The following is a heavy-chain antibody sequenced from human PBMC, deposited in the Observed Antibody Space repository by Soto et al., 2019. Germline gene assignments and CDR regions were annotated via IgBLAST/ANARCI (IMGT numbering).Heavy chain of an antibody. CDR2: IGTAGDT. CDR3: ARASSSSWYRLSSNYFDY. Sequence: GGSLRLSCAASGFTFSSYDMHWVRQATGKGLEWVSAIGTAGDTYYPGSVKGRFTISRENAKNSLYLQMNSLRAEDTAVYYCARASSSSWYRLSSNYFDYWGQGTLVTVSS. V-gene: IGHV3-13*01. CDR1: GFTFSSYD. J-gene: IGHJ4*02. D-gene: IGHD6-13*01.